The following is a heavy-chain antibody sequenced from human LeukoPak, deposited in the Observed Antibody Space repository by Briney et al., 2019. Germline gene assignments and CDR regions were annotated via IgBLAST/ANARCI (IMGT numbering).Heavy chain of an antibody. J-gene: IGHJ4*02. V-gene: IGHV3-15*01. CDR1: GFIFSNAW. CDR3: TTDRHTAMVQFDY. Sequence: GGSLRLSCVASGFIFSNAWMSWVRQAPGKGLEWVGHIKSKTDGGTADYVAPAKGRFTISRDDSKNTLYLQMNSLKIEDTAVYYCTTDRHTAMVQFDYWGQGTLVTVSS. CDR2: IKSKTDGGTA. D-gene: IGHD5-18*01.